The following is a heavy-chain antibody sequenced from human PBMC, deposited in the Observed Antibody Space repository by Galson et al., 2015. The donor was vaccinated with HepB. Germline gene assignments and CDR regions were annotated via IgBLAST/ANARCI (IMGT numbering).Heavy chain of an antibody. Sequence: SVKVSCKASGGTFSSYAISWVRQAPGQGLEWMGGIIPIFGTANYAQKFQGRVTLTADESTSTAYMELSSLRSEDTAVYYCAAGGGADTAMALKPHWWFDPWGQGTLVTVSS. CDR1: GGTFSSYA. CDR3: AAGGGADTAMALKPHWWFDP. J-gene: IGHJ5*02. CDR2: IIPIFGTA. V-gene: IGHV1-69*13. D-gene: IGHD5-18*01.